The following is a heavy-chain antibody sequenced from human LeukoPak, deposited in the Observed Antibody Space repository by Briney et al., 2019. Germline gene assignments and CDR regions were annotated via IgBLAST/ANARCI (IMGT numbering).Heavy chain of an antibody. Sequence: GGSLRLSCAASGFTFDAHDMHWVRQAPGKGLEWVAVISYDGSNKYYADSVKGRFTISRDNSKNTLYLQMNSLRAEDTAVYYCARVGGSGSYYGDNWFDPWGQGTLVTVSS. V-gene: IGHV3-30*03. D-gene: IGHD3-10*01. CDR3: ARVGGSGSYYGDNWFDP. CDR1: GFTFDAHD. CDR2: ISYDGSNK. J-gene: IGHJ5*02.